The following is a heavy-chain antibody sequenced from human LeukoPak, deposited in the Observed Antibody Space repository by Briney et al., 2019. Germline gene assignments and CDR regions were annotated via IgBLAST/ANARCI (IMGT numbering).Heavy chain of an antibody. D-gene: IGHD4/OR15-4a*01. CDR2: FEPEHGKT. CDR1: GYTLTELS. CDR3: AIGAAFDPLTFDF. J-gene: IGHJ4*02. Sequence: GASVKVSCKISGYTLTELSTNWVRQAPGKGLEWLGGFEPEHGKTIYAQKFQGRVTVTEDTSSDTGYMELSSLRSEDTAMYYCAIGAAFDPLTFDFWGQGTLVTVSS. V-gene: IGHV1-24*01.